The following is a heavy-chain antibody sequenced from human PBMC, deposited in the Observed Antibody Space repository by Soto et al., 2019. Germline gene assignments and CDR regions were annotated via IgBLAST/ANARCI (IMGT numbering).Heavy chain of an antibody. V-gene: IGHV3-30-3*01. CDR1: GFTFSTSA. J-gene: IGHJ4*02. Sequence: GVSLRLSCAASGFTFSTSAMHWVRQAPGKGLEWVAVISYDGTNTYYADSVKGRFTISRDNSKNTLYLLMNSLRAEDTAVYYCARVHYYDSSGYHGIDYWGQGTLVTVSS. CDR2: ISYDGTNT. CDR3: ARVHYYDSSGYHGIDY. D-gene: IGHD3-22*01.